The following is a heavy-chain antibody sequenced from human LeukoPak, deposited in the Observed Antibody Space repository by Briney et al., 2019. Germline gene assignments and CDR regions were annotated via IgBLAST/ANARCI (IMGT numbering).Heavy chain of an antibody. CDR2: INHSGST. CDR1: GGSFSGYY. J-gene: IGHJ4*02. D-gene: IGHD2-2*01. V-gene: IGHV4-34*01. Sequence: SETLSLTCAVYGGSFSGYYWSWIRKPPGKGLEWIGEINHSGSTNYNPSLKSRVTISVDTSKNQFSLNLRSVTAADTAVYSCASRDFPACWGQGTLVTVSS. CDR3: ASRDFPAC.